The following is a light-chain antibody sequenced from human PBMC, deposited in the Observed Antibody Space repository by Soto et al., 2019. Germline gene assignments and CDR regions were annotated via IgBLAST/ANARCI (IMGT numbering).Light chain of an antibody. CDR1: SSDVGGNYVYWY. CDR3: SSYANSRTVI. J-gene: IGLJ2*01. CDR2: DDD. V-gene: IGLV2-14*03. Sequence: QSVLTQPASVSGSPGQSITISCTGTSSDVGGNYVYWYVSWYQQHPGKVPKLIIYDDDDRPSGVSNRFSGSKSGSTASLTISGLQAEDEADYYCSSYANSRTVIFGGGTKLTVL.